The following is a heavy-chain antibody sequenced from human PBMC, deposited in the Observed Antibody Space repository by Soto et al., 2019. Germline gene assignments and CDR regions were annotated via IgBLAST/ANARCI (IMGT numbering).Heavy chain of an antibody. D-gene: IGHD2-2*01. Sequence: QVQLVQSGAEVKKPGASERVTCKASGYTFIAYYMHWVRQAPGQGLEWMGVINPRDSDTKYAQKFQGRVTMTRDTSTSTVFMEVNSLRSDDTAVYYCARVFPSSSRLGWLDPWGQGTLITVSS. CDR3: ARVFPSSSRLGWLDP. V-gene: IGHV1-46*01. J-gene: IGHJ5*02. CDR2: INPRDSDT. CDR1: GYTFIAYY.